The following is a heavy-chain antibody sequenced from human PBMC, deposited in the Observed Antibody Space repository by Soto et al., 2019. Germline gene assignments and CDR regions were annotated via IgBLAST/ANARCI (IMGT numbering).Heavy chain of an antibody. CDR1: GFAFSTYW. Sequence: PGVSLRLSCAASGFAFSTYWMTWVRQAPGKGLEWVANIKQDGSEKYYVDSVKGRFTISRDNAKNSLYLQMNSLRAEDTAVYYCARDPSIVATMGSIYYYYGMDVWGQGTTVTVSS. CDR3: ARDPSIVATMGSIYYYYGMDV. D-gene: IGHD5-12*01. CDR2: IKQDGSEK. J-gene: IGHJ6*02. V-gene: IGHV3-7*01.